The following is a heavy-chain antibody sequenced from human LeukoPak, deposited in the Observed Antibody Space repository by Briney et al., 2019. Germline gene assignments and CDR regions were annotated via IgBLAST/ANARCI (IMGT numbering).Heavy chain of an antibody. Sequence: GGSLRLSCTASGFTFDDYAMHWVRQAPGKGLEWVSGINWSSGSIGYADSVKGRFTISRDNAKNSLYLQMNSLRAEDMALYYCAKGSSSSSSGSGNWFDPWGQGTLVTVSS. J-gene: IGHJ5*02. CDR3: AKGSSSSSSGSGNWFDP. D-gene: IGHD6-6*01. V-gene: IGHV3-9*03. CDR2: INWSSGSI. CDR1: GFTFDDYA.